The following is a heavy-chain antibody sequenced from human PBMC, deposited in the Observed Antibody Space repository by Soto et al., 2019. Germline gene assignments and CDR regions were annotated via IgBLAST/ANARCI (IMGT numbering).Heavy chain of an antibody. CDR3: ARVDRELRVLLNVFDI. J-gene: IGHJ3*02. CDR2: ISYDGSGK. CDR1: GFTFSRYS. Sequence: GGSLRLSCAASGFTFSRYSIHWVRQAPGKGLEWVAAISYDGSGKYYADSVKGRFTISRDSSESTVFLQMNSLRAEDTAVYYCARVDRELRVLLNVFDIWGQGTKVTVSS. D-gene: IGHD1-7*01. V-gene: IGHV3-30*04.